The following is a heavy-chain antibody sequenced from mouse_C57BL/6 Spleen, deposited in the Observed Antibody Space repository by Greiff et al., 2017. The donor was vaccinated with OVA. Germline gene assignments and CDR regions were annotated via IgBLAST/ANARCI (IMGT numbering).Heavy chain of an antibody. Sequence: EVQRVESGGGLVKPGGSLKLSCAASGFTFSSYTMSWVRQTPEKRLEWVATISGGGGNTYYPDSVKGRFTISRDNAKNTLYLQMSSLRSEDTALYYCARHAPMDYWGQGTSVTVSS. CDR3: ARHAPMDY. CDR2: ISGGGGNT. J-gene: IGHJ4*01. V-gene: IGHV5-9*01. CDR1: GFTFSSYT.